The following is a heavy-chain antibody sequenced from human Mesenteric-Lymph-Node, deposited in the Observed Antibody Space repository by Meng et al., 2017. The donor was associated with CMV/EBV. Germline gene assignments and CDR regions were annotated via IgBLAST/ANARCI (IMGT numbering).Heavy chain of an antibody. CDR1: TFSSYA. J-gene: IGHJ5*02. V-gene: IGHV1-69*10. Sequence: TFSSYAISWVRQAPGQGLEWMGGIIPILGIANYAQKFQGRVTITADKSTSTAYMELSSLRSEDTAVYYCARAGYDFWSGYSIFNWFDPWGQGTLVTVSS. CDR3: ARAGYDFWSGYSIFNWFDP. D-gene: IGHD3-3*01. CDR2: IIPILGIA.